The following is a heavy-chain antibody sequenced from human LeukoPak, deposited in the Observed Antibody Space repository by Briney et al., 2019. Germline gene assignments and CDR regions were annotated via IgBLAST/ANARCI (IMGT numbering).Heavy chain of an antibody. CDR3: ARQGSNWYFEYFQH. J-gene: IGHJ1*01. CDR1: GGSISSSRNY. Sequence: SETLSLTCTVSGGSISSSRNYWGWIRQPPGKRLEWIGSIHYSGSTYYSPSLKSRVTISLDMSKNQFSLKLTSVTAADTAVYYCARQGSNWYFEYFQHWGQGTLVTVSS. CDR2: IHYSGST. V-gene: IGHV4-39*01. D-gene: IGHD4-11*01.